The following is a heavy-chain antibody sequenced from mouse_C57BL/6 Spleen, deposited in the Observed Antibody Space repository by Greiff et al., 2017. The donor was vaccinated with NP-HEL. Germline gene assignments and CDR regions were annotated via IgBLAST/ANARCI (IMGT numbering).Heavy chain of an antibody. J-gene: IGHJ3*01. D-gene: IGHD2-4*01. CDR3: ARDYYDYQFAY. CDR1: GYTFTSYW. CDR2: IYPSDSET. V-gene: IGHV1-61*01. Sequence: QVQLQQPGAELVRPGSSVKLSCKASGYTFTSYWMDWVKQRPGQGLEWIGNIYPSDSETHYNQKFKDKATLTVDKSPSTAYMQLSSLTSEDSAVYYCARDYYDYQFAYWGQGTLVTVSA.